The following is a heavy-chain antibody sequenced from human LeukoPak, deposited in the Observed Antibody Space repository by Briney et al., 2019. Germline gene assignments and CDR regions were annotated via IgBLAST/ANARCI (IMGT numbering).Heavy chain of an antibody. Sequence: ASVKVSCKASSYSFTSYGISWVRQAPGQGLEWMGGIIPIFGSSNYAQKFQGRVTTTADESTTTAYMELSSLRSEDTAVYYCARVTHTELSTWFDPWGQGTLVTVSS. D-gene: IGHD5-18*01. CDR3: ARVTHTELSTWFDP. V-gene: IGHV1-69*13. CDR2: IIPIFGSS. CDR1: SYSFTSYG. J-gene: IGHJ5*02.